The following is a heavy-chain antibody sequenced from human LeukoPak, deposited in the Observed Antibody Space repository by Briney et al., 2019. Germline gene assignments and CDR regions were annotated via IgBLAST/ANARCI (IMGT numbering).Heavy chain of an antibody. D-gene: IGHD2-2*01. CDR1: GGSISSYY. Sequence: SETLSLTCTVSGGSISSYYWSWLRQPAGKGLEWIGRIYTSGSTNYNPSLKSRVTMSVDTSKNQFSLELSSVTAADKAVYYCARDNRGSTSLYYYYYMDVWGKGTTVTVSS. J-gene: IGHJ6*03. CDR2: IYTSGST. CDR3: ARDNRGSTSLYYYYYMDV. V-gene: IGHV4-4*07.